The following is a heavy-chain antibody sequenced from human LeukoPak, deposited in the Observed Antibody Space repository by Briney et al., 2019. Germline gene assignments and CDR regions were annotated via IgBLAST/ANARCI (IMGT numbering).Heavy chain of an antibody. D-gene: IGHD3-16*02. J-gene: IGHJ4*02. CDR3: AREGYDYVWGSYRSYYFDY. Sequence: GGSLRLSCAASGFTFSSYSMNWVRQAPGKGLEWVSSISSSSSYVYYADSVKGRFTISRDNAKNSLYLQMNSLRAEDTAVYYCAREGYDYVWGSYRSYYFDYWGQGTLVTVSS. CDR2: ISSSSSYV. V-gene: IGHV3-21*01. CDR1: GFTFSSYS.